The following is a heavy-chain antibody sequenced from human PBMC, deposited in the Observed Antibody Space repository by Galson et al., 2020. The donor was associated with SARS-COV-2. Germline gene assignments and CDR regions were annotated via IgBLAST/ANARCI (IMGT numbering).Heavy chain of an antibody. D-gene: IGHD6-19*01. CDR3: AKQAGSGWATDYFQH. J-gene: IGHJ1*01. CDR1: GFTFSTYA. Sequence: GESLKISCAASGFTFSTYAMDWVRQAPGKGLEWVSLVTDNGANTYYADSVKGRFTISRDNSKNTLYLEMNSLRAEDTAIYHCAKQAGSGWATDYFQHWGQGTLVTVSS. CDR2: VTDNGANT. V-gene: IGHV3-23*01.